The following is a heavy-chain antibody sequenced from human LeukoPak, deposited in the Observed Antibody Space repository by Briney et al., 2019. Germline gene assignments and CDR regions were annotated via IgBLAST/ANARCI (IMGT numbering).Heavy chain of an antibody. CDR1: GGTFSSYA. CDR2: IIPILGIA. D-gene: IGHD2-2*01. Sequence: SVKVSCKASGGTFSSYAISWVRQAPGQRLEWMGRIIPILGIANYAQKFQGRVTITADKSTSTAYMELSSLRSEDTAVYYCARVGCRSTSCYYYGMDVWGEGTTVTVSS. CDR3: ARVGCRSTSCYYYGMDV. J-gene: IGHJ6*04. V-gene: IGHV1-69*04.